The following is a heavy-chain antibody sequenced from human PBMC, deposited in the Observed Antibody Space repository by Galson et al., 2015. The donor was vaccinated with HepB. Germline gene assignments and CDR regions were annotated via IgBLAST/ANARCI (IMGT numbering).Heavy chain of an antibody. V-gene: IGHV3-30-3*01. J-gene: IGHJ6*03. CDR2: ISYDGDNK. CDR3: ARDVGFYYMDV. D-gene: IGHD1-26*01. Sequence: SLRLSCADSGFSFSSYAMHWVRQAPGKGLEWLAVISYDGDNKYYTDSVKGRFTISRDNSNNTLYLQMSSLRAEDTAVYYCARDVGFYYMDVWGKGPTVTGSS. CDR1: GFSFSSYA.